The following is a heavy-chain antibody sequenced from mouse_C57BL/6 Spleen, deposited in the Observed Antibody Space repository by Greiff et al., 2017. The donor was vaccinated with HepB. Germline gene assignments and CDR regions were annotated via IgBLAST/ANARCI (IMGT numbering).Heavy chain of an antibody. CDR3: GRGSNYFDY. D-gene: IGHD6-1*01. Sequence: QVQLQQPGAELVRPGTSVKLSCKASGYTFTSYWMHWVKQRPGQGLEWIGVIDPSDSYTNYNQKFKGKATLTVDTSSSTAYMQLSSLTSEDSAVYYCGRGSNYFDYWGQGTTLTVSS. CDR1: GYTFTSYW. J-gene: IGHJ2*01. CDR2: IDPSDSYT. V-gene: IGHV1-59*01.